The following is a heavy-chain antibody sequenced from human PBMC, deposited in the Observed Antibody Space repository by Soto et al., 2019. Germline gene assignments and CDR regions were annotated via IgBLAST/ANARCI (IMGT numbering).Heavy chain of an antibody. CDR3: ARTYSGYDWAFDY. V-gene: IGHV4-59*08. D-gene: IGHD5-12*01. CDR2: IYYSGST. J-gene: IGHJ4*02. CDR1: GGSISSYY. Sequence: ASETLSLTCTVSGGSISSYYWSWIRQPPGKGLEWIGYIYYSGSTNYNPSLKSRVTISVDTSKNQFSLKLSSVTAADTAVYYCARTYSGYDWAFDYWGQGTLVTVSS.